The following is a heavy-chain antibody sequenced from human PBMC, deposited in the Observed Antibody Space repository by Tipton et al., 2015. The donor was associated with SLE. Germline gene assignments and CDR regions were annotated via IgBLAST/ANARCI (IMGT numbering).Heavy chain of an antibody. V-gene: IGHV4-59*01. Sequence: TLSLTCTVSGGSFSSYYWNWIRQPPGKGLEWIGYMYYSGSTNYNPSLKSRVTISVDTSKNQFSLKLGSVTAADTAVYYCARVRGGYGYYFDYWGQGTLVTVSS. CDR2: MYYSGST. D-gene: IGHD2-15*01. CDR1: GGSFSSYY. J-gene: IGHJ4*02. CDR3: ARVRGGYGYYFDY.